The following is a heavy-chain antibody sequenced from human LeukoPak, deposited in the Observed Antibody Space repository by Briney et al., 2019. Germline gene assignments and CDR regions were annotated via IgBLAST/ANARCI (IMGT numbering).Heavy chain of an antibody. CDR3: ARCGVAYYFVY. J-gene: IGHJ4*02. CDR1: GGSISSYY. CDR2: IYYSGST. D-gene: IGHD2-15*01. Sequence: SETLSLTCAVYGGSISSYYWSWIRQPPGKGLEWIGYIYYSGSTNYNPSLKSRVTISVDTSKNQFSLKLSSVTAADTAVYYCARCGVAYYFVYWGQGTLVTVSS. V-gene: IGHV4-59*12.